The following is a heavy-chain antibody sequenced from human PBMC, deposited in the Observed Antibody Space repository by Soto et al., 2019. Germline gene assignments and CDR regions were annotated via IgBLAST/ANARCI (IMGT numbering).Heavy chain of an antibody. CDR3: ARGSYGYNY. Sequence: QVQLVQSGAEVKKPGASVKVSCKASGYTFTSYYMHWVRQAPGQGLEWMGIINPSGGSTSYAQKLQGRVTMTGDPSTRPVYIELSSLRSEDTAVYYCARGSYGYNYWGQGTLVNVSS. D-gene: IGHD5-18*01. J-gene: IGHJ4*02. CDR2: INPSGGST. V-gene: IGHV1-46*01. CDR1: GYTFTSYY.